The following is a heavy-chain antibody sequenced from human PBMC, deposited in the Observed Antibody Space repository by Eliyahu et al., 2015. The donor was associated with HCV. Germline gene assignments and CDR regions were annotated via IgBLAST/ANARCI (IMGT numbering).Heavy chain of an antibody. CDR3: ARSSVDTTSYYYYAMDV. J-gene: IGHJ6*02. D-gene: IGHD5-18*01. V-gene: IGHV4-38-2*01. CDR1: GYSXXSXXY. Sequence: QVQLQESGPGLVKPSETLSLTCAVSGYSXXSXXYWXXTRHPPGKGXEWIGSIYQXGTTYYHPSLKSRVTISVDTSKNQFSLKLTSVTAADTAVYYCARSSVDTTSYYYYAMDVWGQGTTVTVSS. CDR2: IYQXGTT.